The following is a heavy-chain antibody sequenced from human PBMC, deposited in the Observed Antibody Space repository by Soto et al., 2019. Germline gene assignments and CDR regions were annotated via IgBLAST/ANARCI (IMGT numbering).Heavy chain of an antibody. V-gene: IGHV4-30-4*01. CDR3: ARDTYYYDSSGYYNWFDP. Sequence: SETLSLTCTVSGGSISSVDYYWSWIRQPPGKGLEWIGYIYYSASTYYNPSLKSRVTISVDTSKNQFSLKLSSVTAADTAVYYCARDTYYYDSSGYYNWFDPWGQGTLVTVSS. D-gene: IGHD3-22*01. CDR1: GGSISSVDYY. J-gene: IGHJ5*02. CDR2: IYYSAST.